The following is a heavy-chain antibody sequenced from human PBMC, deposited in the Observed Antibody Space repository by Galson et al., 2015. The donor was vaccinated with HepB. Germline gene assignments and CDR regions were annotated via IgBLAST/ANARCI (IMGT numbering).Heavy chain of an antibody. CDR3: AKDSNGYCSSTSCYAGDFDY. CDR2: ISGSGGST. J-gene: IGHJ4*02. D-gene: IGHD2-2*01. Sequence: SLRLPCAASGFTFSSYAMSWVRQAPGKGLEWVSAISGSGGSTYYADSVKGRFTISRDNSKNTPYLQMNSLRAEDTAVYYCAKDSNGYCSSTSCYAGDFDYWGQGTLVTVSS. V-gene: IGHV3-23*01. CDR1: GFTFSSYA.